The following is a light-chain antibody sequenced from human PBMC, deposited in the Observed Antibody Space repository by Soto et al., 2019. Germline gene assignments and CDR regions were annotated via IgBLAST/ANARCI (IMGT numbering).Light chain of an antibody. CDR3: CSYAGTYAV. CDR1: SSDVGGYNY. V-gene: IGLV2-11*01. CDR2: DVS. J-gene: IGLJ2*01. Sequence: QSALTQPRSVSGSPGQSVAISCTGTSSDVGGYNYVSWYQQHPCKAPKLMIYDVSGRPSGVPDRFSGSKSGNTASLTISGLQAEDEADYYCCSYAGTYAVFGGGTKLTVL.